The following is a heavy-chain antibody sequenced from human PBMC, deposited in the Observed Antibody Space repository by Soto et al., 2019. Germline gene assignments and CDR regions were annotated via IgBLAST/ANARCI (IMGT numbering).Heavy chain of an antibody. J-gene: IGHJ5*02. Sequence: QVQLVQSGAEVKKPGASVKVSCKASGYTFTSYGISWVRQAPGQGLEWMGWINADNGNTNYSQKLQGRVTMTTDTPTSTAYMERRSLRSDDTAVYYCARVLPPFDPWGQGTLVTVSS. CDR1: GYTFTSYG. CDR2: INADNGNT. CDR3: ARVLPPFDP. V-gene: IGHV1-18*01.